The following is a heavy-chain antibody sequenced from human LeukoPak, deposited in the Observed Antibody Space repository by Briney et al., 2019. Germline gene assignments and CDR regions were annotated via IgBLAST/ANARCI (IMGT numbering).Heavy chain of an antibody. CDR2: ISAYNGNT. Sequence: ASVKVSCKASGYTFTSYGISWVRHAPGQGLGLMGWISAYNGNTNYAQKLQGRVTTTTDTSASTAYIELRSLRSDETAVYYCARDRLWATVTTVWFDPWGQGTLVTVSS. V-gene: IGHV1-18*01. D-gene: IGHD4-17*01. J-gene: IGHJ5*02. CDR1: GYTFTSYG. CDR3: ARDRLWATVTTVWFDP.